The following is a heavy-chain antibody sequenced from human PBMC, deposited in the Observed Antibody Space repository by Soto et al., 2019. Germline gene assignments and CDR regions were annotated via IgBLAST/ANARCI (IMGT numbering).Heavy chain of an antibody. CDR2: ISAYNGNT. Sequence: QVQLVQSGAEVKKPGASVKVSCKASGYTFTSYGISWVRQAPGQGLEWMGWISAYNGNTNYAQKHQGRVTMTTDTSTSTAYMELRSLRSDDTAVYYCARDVRRWDPPGSPYYYYYGMDVWGQGTTVTVSS. V-gene: IGHV1-18*04. D-gene: IGHD3-10*01. CDR1: GYTFTSYG. J-gene: IGHJ6*02. CDR3: ARDVRRWDPPGSPYYYYYGMDV.